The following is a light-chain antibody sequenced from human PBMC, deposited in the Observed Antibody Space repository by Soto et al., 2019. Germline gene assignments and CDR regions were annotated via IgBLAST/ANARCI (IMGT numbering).Light chain of an antibody. Sequence: DIRMTHSPSSLSACVAARVQLTCRASQSIIKYLNWYQLKSGKGPKLLIYGTSTLQSGVPSRFSGSGSGTDFTLTISNLQTEDFAVYYCKQGYSPLLTFGGGTKVDIK. CDR1: QSIIKY. V-gene: IGKV1-39*01. CDR3: KQGYSPLLT. CDR2: GTS. J-gene: IGKJ4*01.